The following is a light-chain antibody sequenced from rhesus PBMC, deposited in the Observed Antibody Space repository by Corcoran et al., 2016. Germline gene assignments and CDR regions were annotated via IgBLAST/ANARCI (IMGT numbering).Light chain of an antibody. V-gene: IGKV1-74*01. CDR3: QHSYGTPFT. CDR2: KAS. CDR1: ENVNNY. J-gene: IGKJ3*01. Sequence: DIQMTQSPSSLSASVGARVTITCRASENVNNYLHWYQQNPGKAPKLLIYKASTLEIGVPSRFSGSGSGTDFTLTISSLQPEDFASYYCQHSYGTPFTFGPGTKLDIK.